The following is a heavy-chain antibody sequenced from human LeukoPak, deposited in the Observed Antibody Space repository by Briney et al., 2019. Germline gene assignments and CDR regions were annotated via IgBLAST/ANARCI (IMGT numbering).Heavy chain of an antibody. D-gene: IGHD3-9*01. CDR1: GVTFSSYA. CDR2: IPYDGSNK. Sequence: GGSLRLSCAASGVTFSSYAMHWVRQAPGKGLEWVGGIPYDGSNKYYADSVKGRFTISRHNYKNPLYLQMSSLRAEDTAVYYCARPAALVLRYFDRLLRHWPKGPLVPLSS. CDR3: ARPAALVLRYFDRLLRH. J-gene: IGHJ1*01. V-gene: IGHV3-30-3*01.